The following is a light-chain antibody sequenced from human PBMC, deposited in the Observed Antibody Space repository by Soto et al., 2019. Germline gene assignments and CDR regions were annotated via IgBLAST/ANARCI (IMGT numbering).Light chain of an antibody. Sequence: EIVMTQSPATLSVSPGERATLSCRASQSVSSNLAGYQQKPGQAPRLLIYGASTRATGIPARFSGSGSGTEFTLTISSLQSEDCAVYYCQQYNNCPRTFGQGTKLEIK. CDR2: GAS. CDR1: QSVSSN. CDR3: QQYNNCPRT. J-gene: IGKJ2*01. V-gene: IGKV3-15*01.